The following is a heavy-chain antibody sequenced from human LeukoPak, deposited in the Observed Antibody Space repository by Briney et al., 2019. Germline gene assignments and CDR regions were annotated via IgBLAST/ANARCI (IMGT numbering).Heavy chain of an antibody. Sequence: GGSLRLSCAASGFTFSSYGMHWVRQAPGKGLEWVAFIRYDGSNKYYADSVKGRFTISRDNAKNSLYLQMNSLRAEDTAVYYCARDSANDYGDSEGFDPWGQGTLVTVSS. D-gene: IGHD4-17*01. J-gene: IGHJ5*02. V-gene: IGHV3-30*02. CDR2: IRYDGSNK. CDR1: GFTFSSYG. CDR3: ARDSANDYGDSEGFDP.